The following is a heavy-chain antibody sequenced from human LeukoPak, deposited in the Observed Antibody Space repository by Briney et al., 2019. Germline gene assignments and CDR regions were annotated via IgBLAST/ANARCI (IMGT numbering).Heavy chain of an antibody. CDR3: ATRPITTVVTTDY. Sequence: GGSLRLSCAASGFTFSSYAMSWVRQAPGKGLEWVSAISGSGGSTYYADSVKGRFTISRDNSKNTLYLQMDSLRAEDTAVYYCATRPITTVVTTDYWGQGTLVTVSS. CDR2: ISGSGGST. D-gene: IGHD4-23*01. V-gene: IGHV3-23*01. J-gene: IGHJ4*02. CDR1: GFTFSSYA.